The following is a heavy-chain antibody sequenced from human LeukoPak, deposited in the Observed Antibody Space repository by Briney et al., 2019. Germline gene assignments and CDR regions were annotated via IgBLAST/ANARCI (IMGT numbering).Heavy chain of an antibody. CDR2: ISGSGGNT. CDR1: GFTFSTYA. V-gene: IGHV3-23*01. CDR3: ANEVRPNDY. Sequence: GGSLRLSCAASGFTFSTYAMSWVRQAPGKGLEWASGISGSGGNTYYADSVKGRFTISRDNSKNTLYLQMNSLRAEDTALYFCANEVRPNDYWGRGTLVTVSS. D-gene: IGHD4/OR15-4a*01. J-gene: IGHJ4*02.